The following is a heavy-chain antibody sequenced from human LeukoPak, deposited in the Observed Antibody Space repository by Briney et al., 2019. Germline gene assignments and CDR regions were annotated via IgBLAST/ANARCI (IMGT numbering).Heavy chain of an antibody. Sequence: GGSLRLSCAASGFTFSSYAMSWVRQTPGKGLEWVSAISGSGGSTYYADSVKGRFTISRDNAKNSLYLQMNSLRAEDMALYYCAKGGYYGSGSYKAFDIWGQGTMVTVSS. CDR3: AKGGYYGSGSYKAFDI. CDR2: ISGSGGST. J-gene: IGHJ3*02. V-gene: IGHV3-23*01. D-gene: IGHD3-10*01. CDR1: GFTFSSYA.